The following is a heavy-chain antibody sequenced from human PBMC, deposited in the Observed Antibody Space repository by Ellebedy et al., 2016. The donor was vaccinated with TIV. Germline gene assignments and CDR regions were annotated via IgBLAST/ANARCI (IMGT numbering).Heavy chain of an antibody. Sequence: GESLKISCKISGYNFSNNWISWVRQKPGKGLEWMGRIHPSDSDTDYRPSFRGHVTMSVDTSISFAFLQWSSLQASDTAMYYCARRGDSDFDSWGQGTVVTVSP. CDR3: ARRGDSDFDS. CDR1: GYNFSNNW. D-gene: IGHD4-17*01. J-gene: IGHJ4*02. V-gene: IGHV5-10-1*01. CDR2: IHPSDSDT.